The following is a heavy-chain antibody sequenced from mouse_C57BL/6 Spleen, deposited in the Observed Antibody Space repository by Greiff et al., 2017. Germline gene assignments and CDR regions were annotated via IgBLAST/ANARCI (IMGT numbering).Heavy chain of an antibody. CDR2: INPGSGGT. CDR1: GYAFTNYL. J-gene: IGHJ3*01. Sequence: QVQLKESGAELVRPGTSVKVSCKASGYAFTNYLIEWVKQRPGQGLEWIGVINPGSGGTNYNEKFTGKATLTADKSSSTAYMQLSSLTSEDSAVYFCARERLSYYSEGFAYWGQGTLVTVSA. D-gene: IGHD2-12*01. V-gene: IGHV1-54*01. CDR3: ARERLSYYSEGFAY.